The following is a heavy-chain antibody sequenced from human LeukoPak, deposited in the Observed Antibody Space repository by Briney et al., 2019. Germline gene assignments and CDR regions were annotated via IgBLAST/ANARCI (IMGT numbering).Heavy chain of an antibody. Sequence: GASVKVSCKASGYTFTSYYMHWVRQAPGQGLEWMGIINPSGGSTSYAQKFQGRVTMTRDTSTSTVYMELSSLRSEDTAVYYCARVGEPQLGYNWFDPWGQGTLVTVSS. J-gene: IGHJ5*02. V-gene: IGHV1-46*03. CDR1: GYTFTSYY. D-gene: IGHD6-13*01. CDR3: ARVGEPQLGYNWFDP. CDR2: INPSGGST.